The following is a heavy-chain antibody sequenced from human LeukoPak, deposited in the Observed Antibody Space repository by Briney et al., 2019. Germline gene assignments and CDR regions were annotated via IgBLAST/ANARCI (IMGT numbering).Heavy chain of an antibody. V-gene: IGHV3-33*06. J-gene: IGHJ4*02. D-gene: IGHD1-26*01. CDR1: GFGFTSYC. CDR3: AKEGSYGSYSAFDS. Sequence: GKSLRLSCAASGFGFTSYCMHWVRQAPGKGLEWVAIIWYVGSNAYYADSVRGGLTISRDNSKNTLYLQLNSLRGDDTAVYYCAKEGSYGSYSAFDSWGQGTLVTVSS. CDR2: IWYVGSNA.